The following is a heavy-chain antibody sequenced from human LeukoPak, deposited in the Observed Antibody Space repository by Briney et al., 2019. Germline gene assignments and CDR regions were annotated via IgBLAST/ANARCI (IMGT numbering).Heavy chain of an antibody. CDR1: GFPFSSYS. D-gene: IGHD6-13*01. Sequence: PGGSLRLSCAASGFPFSSYSMTWVRQAPGKGLEWVANMKPDGTTKSYADSVKGRFTISRDNALNSLYLQMNSLRAEDTAIYYCARSIPYGTTWYGRSDYWGQGTLVTVSS. J-gene: IGHJ4*02. CDR2: MKPDGTTK. CDR3: ARSIPYGTTWYGRSDY. V-gene: IGHV3-7*03.